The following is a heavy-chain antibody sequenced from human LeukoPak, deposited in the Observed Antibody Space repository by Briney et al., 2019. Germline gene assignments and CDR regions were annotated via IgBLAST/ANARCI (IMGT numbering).Heavy chain of an antibody. Sequence: PSETLSLTCAVYGGSFSGYYWSWIRQPPGKGLEWTGEINHSGSTNYNPSLKSRVTISVDTSKNQFSLKLSSVTAADTAVYYCARGEGTGDIDYWGQGTLVTVSS. CDR3: ARGEGTGDIDY. J-gene: IGHJ4*02. CDR1: GGSFSGYY. CDR2: INHSGST. V-gene: IGHV4-34*01. D-gene: IGHD2-8*02.